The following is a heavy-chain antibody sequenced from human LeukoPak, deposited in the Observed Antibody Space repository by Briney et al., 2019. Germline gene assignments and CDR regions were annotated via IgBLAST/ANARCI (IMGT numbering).Heavy chain of an antibody. Sequence: GESLRLSCAASGFTFSSYTMTWVRQAPGKGLEWVSYISGSSTTIYYADSVKGRFTISRDNAKNSLYLQMNSLRDEDTAVYYCARDVLSYGDSGVDYWGQGTLVTVSS. V-gene: IGHV3-48*02. J-gene: IGHJ4*02. CDR2: ISGSSTTI. CDR1: GFTFSSYT. CDR3: ARDVLSYGDSGVDY. D-gene: IGHD2-2*01.